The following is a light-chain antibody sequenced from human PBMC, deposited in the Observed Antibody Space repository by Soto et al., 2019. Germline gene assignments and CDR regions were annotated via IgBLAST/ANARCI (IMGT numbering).Light chain of an antibody. V-gene: IGKV1-6*01. J-gene: IGKJ1*01. CDR2: AAS. CDR1: QGIRND. Sequence: AIQMTQSPSSLSASVGDRVTITCRASQGIRNDLGWYQQEPGKAPKLLIYAASSLESGVPSRFSGSGSGTDFTLTISSLQPEDFATYYCQKYNSAPWTFGQGTKVEIK. CDR3: QKYNSAPWT.